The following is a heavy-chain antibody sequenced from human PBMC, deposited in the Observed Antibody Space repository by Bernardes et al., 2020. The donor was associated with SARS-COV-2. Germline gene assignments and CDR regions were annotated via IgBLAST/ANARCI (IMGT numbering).Heavy chain of an antibody. V-gene: IGHV3-21*01. J-gene: IGHJ5*02. D-gene: IGHD3-16*01. Sequence: SLRLSCAASGFTFSSYTMNWVRQAPGKGLEWVSAITSRSTYIYYADSLKGRFTISRDNAKNSLYLQMNSLRGEDTAIYYCARAGASEPRTFWFEPWGQGTLVTVSS. CDR1: GFTFSSYT. CDR3: ARAGASEPRTFWFEP. CDR2: ITSRSTYI.